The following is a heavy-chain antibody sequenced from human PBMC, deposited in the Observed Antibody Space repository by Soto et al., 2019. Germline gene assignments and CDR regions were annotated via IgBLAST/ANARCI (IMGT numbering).Heavy chain of an antibody. J-gene: IGHJ5*02. CDR2: IWYDGNKK. D-gene: IGHD6-19*01. CDR3: ARDVVTAVAGSVNWFDP. CDR1: GFSLRTNG. V-gene: IGHV3-33*01. Sequence: QVQLVESGGGVVQSGRSLTLSCAASGFSLRTNGMHWLRRAPGKGLEWVAFIWYDGNKKVYANSVKGRSTISKDNSNNILYLHMSGLRAEDTAVYYCARDVVTAVAGSVNWFDPWGQGTLVTVSS.